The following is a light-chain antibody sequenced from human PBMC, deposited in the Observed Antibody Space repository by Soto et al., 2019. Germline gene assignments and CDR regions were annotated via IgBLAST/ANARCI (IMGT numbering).Light chain of an antibody. J-gene: IGLJ1*01. CDR1: SSDVGGYNY. Sequence: QSALTQPASVSGSPGQSITISCTGTSSDVGGYNYVSWYQQHPGKAPKLMIYAVSSRPSGVSNRFSGSKSGNTATLTISGLRAEDEADYYCCSYTVSGTYVVVTGTKGNVL. V-gene: IGLV2-14*01. CDR3: CSYTVSGTYV. CDR2: AVS.